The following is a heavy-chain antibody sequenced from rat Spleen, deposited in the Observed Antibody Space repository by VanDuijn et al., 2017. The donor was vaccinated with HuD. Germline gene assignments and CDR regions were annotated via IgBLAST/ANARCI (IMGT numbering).Heavy chain of an antibody. CDR2: ISYDGSST. J-gene: IGHJ4*01. V-gene: IGHV5-7*01. CDR3: ARHRVATGVMDA. Sequence: EVQLVESDGGLVQPGRSLKLSCAASGFTFSDYNMAWVRQAPKKGLEWVATISYDGSSTYYRDSVKGRFTISRDNAKSTLYLQMDSLRSEDTATYYCARHRVATGVMDAWGQGASVTVSS. CDR1: GFTFSDYN. D-gene: IGHD1-8*01.